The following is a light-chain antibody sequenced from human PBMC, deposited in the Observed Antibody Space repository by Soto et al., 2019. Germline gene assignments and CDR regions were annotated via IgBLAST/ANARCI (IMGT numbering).Light chain of an antibody. J-gene: IGKJ1*01. V-gene: IGKV3-11*01. CDR2: DAS. CDR1: QSVSRY. Sequence: EIVLTQSPGTLSLSPGERATLSCRASQSVSRYLAWYQQKPGQAPRLLIYDASTRATGISARFSGSGSGTDFTITISSLEPEDFAMYYCQQRSNWPVTLGQGTKVEVQ. CDR3: QQRSNWPVT.